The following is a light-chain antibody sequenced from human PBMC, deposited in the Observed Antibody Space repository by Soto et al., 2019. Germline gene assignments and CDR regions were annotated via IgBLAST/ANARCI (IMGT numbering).Light chain of an antibody. CDR1: QSVSRNY. Sequence: EIVMTQSPGTLSLSPGGRATLSCRASQSVSRNYVAWYQQKPGQSPRLLIYGASNRASGIPDRFSGSASGADFTLSIARLEPEDFAMYYCQQRSNWPITFGQGTRLEI. J-gene: IGKJ5*01. CDR2: GAS. V-gene: IGKV3D-20*02. CDR3: QQRSNWPIT.